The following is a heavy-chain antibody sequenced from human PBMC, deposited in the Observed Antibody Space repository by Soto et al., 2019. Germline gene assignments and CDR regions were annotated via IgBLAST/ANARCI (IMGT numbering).Heavy chain of an antibody. D-gene: IGHD2-2*01. J-gene: IGHJ6*03. Sequence: QITLKESGPTLVKPTQTLTLTCTFSGFSLSTSGVGVGWIRQPPGKALEWLALIYWDDDKRYSPSLKSRLTITKDTSKNQVVLTMTNMDPVDTATYYCAHGGPQPTTKYQLPRYYYYYMDVWGKGTTVTVSS. CDR2: IYWDDDK. V-gene: IGHV2-5*02. CDR1: GFSLSTSGVG. CDR3: AHGGPQPTTKYQLPRYYYYYMDV.